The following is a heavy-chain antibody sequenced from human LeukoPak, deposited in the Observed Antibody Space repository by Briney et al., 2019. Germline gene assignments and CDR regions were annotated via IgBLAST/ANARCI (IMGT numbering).Heavy chain of an antibody. CDR1: GYIFTGYY. CDR3: ARTYYYYSSGYYYNWFDP. V-gene: IGHV1-18*04. D-gene: IGHD3-22*01. CDR2: ISAYNGNT. J-gene: IGHJ5*02. Sequence: ASVKVSCKASGYIFTGYYIHWVRQARGQGLDWMGWISAYNGNTNYAQKLQGRVTMTTDTSTSTAYMELRSLRSDDTAVYYCARTYYYYSSGYYYNWFDPWGQGTLVTVSS.